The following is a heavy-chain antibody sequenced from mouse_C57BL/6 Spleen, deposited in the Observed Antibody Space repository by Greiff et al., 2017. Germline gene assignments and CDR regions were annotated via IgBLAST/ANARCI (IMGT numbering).Heavy chain of an antibody. J-gene: IGHJ1*03. Sequence: VQLKESGAELVKPGASVKLSCTASGFNIKDYYMHWVKQRNEQGLEWIGRIDPEDGETKYAPKFQGKATITADTYSNTAYLQLSSLTSEDTAVYYCARTVVAKDWYFDVWGTGTTVTVSS. D-gene: IGHD1-1*01. CDR3: ARTVVAKDWYFDV. V-gene: IGHV14-2*01. CDR2: IDPEDGET. CDR1: GFNIKDYY.